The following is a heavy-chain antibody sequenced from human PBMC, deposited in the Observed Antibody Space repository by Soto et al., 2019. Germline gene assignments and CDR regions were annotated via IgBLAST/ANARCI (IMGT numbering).Heavy chain of an antibody. CDR2: ISSSSSYI. CDR1: GFTFSSYS. V-gene: IGHV3-21*01. J-gene: IGHJ4*02. CDR3: ARSHGSGYSYGYGY. Sequence: PGGSLRLSCAASGFTFSSYSMNWVRQAPGKGLEWVSSISSSSSYIYYADSVKGRFTISRDNDKNSLYLQMNSLRAEDTAVYYCARSHGSGYSYGYGYWGQGTLVTVSS. D-gene: IGHD5-18*01.